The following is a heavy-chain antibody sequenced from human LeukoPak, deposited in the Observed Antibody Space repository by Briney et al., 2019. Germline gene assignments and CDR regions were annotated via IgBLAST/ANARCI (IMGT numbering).Heavy chain of an antibody. CDR1: GFTFDDYG. J-gene: IGHJ4*02. V-gene: IGHV3-20*04. Sequence: GGSLRLSCAASGFTFDDYGMSWVRQAPGKGLEWVSGINWNGGSTGYADSVKGRFTISRDNAKNSLYLQMNSLRAEDTALYYCARFGSGSYYDYFDYWGQGTLVTVSS. CDR2: INWNGGST. CDR3: ARFGSGSYYDYFDY. D-gene: IGHD3-10*01.